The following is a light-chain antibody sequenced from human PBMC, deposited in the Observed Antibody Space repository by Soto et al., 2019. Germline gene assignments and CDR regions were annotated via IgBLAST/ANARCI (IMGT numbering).Light chain of an antibody. Sequence: DIQMTQSPSTLSGSVGDRVTITCRASQTISSWLAWYQQKPGKAPKLLIYKASTLKSGVPSRLSGSGSGTDFTLTISSLQPEDVAAYYCQKYNSAPLTFGGGTKVDI. CDR3: QKYNSAPLT. V-gene: IGKV1-5*03. CDR2: KAS. CDR1: QTISSW. J-gene: IGKJ4*01.